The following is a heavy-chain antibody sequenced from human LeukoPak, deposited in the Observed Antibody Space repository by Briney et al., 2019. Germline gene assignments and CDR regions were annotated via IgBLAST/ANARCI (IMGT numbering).Heavy chain of an antibody. D-gene: IGHD6-13*01. CDR3: AISRGSSLWARPPGNFGY. J-gene: IGHJ4*02. V-gene: IGHV1-18*04. CDR2: ISAYNGNT. CDR1: GYTFTSYG. Sequence: ASVKVSCKASGYTFTSYGISWVRQAPGQGLEWMGWISAYNGNTNYAQKLQGRVTMTTDTSTSTAYMELRSLRSDDTAVYYCAISRGSSLWARPPGNFGYWGQGTMVTVPS.